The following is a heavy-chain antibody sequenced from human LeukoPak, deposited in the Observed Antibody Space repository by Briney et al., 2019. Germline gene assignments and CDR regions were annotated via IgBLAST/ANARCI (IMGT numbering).Heavy chain of an antibody. D-gene: IGHD3-22*01. J-gene: IGHJ4*02. CDR1: GGSISRYY. V-gene: IGHV4-59*08. CDR3: GRLSRYYDSSGYRNKYYFDY. CDR2: IYYSGST. Sequence: SETLSLTCTVSGGSISRYYWSWIRQPPGKGLEWIGYIYYSGSTNYNPSLKSRVTISVDTSKNQFSLKLSSVTAADTAVYYCGRLSRYYDSSGYRNKYYFDYWGQGTLVTVSS.